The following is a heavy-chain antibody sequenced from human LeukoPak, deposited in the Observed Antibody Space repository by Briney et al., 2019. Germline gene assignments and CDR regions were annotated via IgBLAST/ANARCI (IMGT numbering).Heavy chain of an antibody. CDR3: ARGVVVTATLYHYYGMDV. V-gene: IGHV1-2*02. Sequence: GASVKVSCKASGYTFTGYYMHWVRQAPGQGLEWMGWINPNSGGTNYAQKFQGRVTMTRDTSISTAYMELSRLRSDDTAVYYCARGVVVTATLYHYYGMDVWGQGTTVTVSS. D-gene: IGHD2-21*02. J-gene: IGHJ6*02. CDR2: INPNSGGT. CDR1: GYTFTGYY.